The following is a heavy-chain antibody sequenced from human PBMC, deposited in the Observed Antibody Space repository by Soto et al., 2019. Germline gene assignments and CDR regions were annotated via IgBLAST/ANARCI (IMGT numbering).Heavy chain of an antibody. D-gene: IGHD3-16*02. Sequence: PGGSLRLSCAASGFTFSSYAMHWVRQAPGKGPEWVAVISYDGSNKYYADSVKGRFTISRDNSKNTLYLQMNSLRAEDTAVYYCARERNSLDYYYGMDVWGQGTTVTVSS. CDR3: ARERNSLDYYYGMDV. V-gene: IGHV3-30-3*01. CDR2: ISYDGSNK. J-gene: IGHJ6*02. CDR1: GFTFSSYA.